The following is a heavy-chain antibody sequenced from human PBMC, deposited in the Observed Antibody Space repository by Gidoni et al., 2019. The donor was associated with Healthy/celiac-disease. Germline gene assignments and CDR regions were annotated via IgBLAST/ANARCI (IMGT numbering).Heavy chain of an antibody. J-gene: IGHJ6*02. Sequence: QVQLVESGGGVVQPGRSLRLSCAASGFTFSSYGMHWVRQAPGKGLEWVAVISYDGSNKYYADSVKGRFPISRDNSKNTLYLQMNSLRAEDTAVYYCAKDAAGGPDQYYYYGMDVWGQGTTVTVSS. CDR2: ISYDGSNK. D-gene: IGHD2-15*01. V-gene: IGHV3-30*18. CDR1: GFTFSSYG. CDR3: AKDAAGGPDQYYYYGMDV.